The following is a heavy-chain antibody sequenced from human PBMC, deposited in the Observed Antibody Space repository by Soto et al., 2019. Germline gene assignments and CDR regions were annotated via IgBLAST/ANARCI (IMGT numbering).Heavy chain of an antibody. CDR3: ARQGFGELHGLVDV. Sequence: ASETLSLTCAVSGGSISSGGYSWSWIRQPPGKGLEWIGYIYHSGSTYYNPSLKSRVTISVDTSKNQFSLKLSSVTAADTAVYYCARQGFGELHGLVDVWGQGTTVTVSS. V-gene: IGHV4-30-2*05. D-gene: IGHD3-10*01. CDR1: GGSISSGGYS. CDR2: IYHSGST. J-gene: IGHJ6*02.